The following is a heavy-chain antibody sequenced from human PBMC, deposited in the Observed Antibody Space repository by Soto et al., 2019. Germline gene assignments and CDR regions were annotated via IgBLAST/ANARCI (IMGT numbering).Heavy chain of an antibody. CDR3: AKTANGWFSAFDI. J-gene: IGHJ3*02. CDR1: GFTFSSYA. V-gene: IGHV3-23*01. Sequence: EVQLLESGGGLVQPGGSLRLSCAASGFTFSSYAMSWVRQAPGKGLEWVSAISGSGGTTYYADSVKGRFTFSRDNSKNTLYLQMNILRAEDTAVYYCAKTANGWFSAFDIWGRGTMVTVSS. CDR2: ISGSGGTT. D-gene: IGHD6-19*01.